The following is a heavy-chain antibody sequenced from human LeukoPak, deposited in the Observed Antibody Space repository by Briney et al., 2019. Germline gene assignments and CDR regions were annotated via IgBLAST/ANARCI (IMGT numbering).Heavy chain of an antibody. CDR1: GYTSTSYD. D-gene: IGHD3-10*01. CDR3: ARMRSLKLLWFGELSPYYFDY. CDR2: MNPNSGNT. J-gene: IGHJ4*02. V-gene: IGHV1-8*01. Sequence: ASVKVSCKASGYTSTSYDINWVRQATGQGLEWTGWMNPNSGNTGYAQKFQGRVTMTRNTSISTAYMELSSLRSEDTAVYYCARMRSLKLLWFGELSPYYFDYWGQGTLVTVSS.